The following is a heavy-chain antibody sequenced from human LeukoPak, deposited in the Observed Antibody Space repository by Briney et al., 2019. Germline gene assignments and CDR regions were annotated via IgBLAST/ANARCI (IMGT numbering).Heavy chain of an antibody. CDR1: GYTCTGYY. D-gene: IGHD6-19*01. CDR2: INPNSGGT. J-gene: IGHJ6*03. V-gene: IGHV1-2*02. CDR3: ASDSSGWYYYYYMDV. Sequence: ASVKVSCKASGYTCTGYYMHWVRQAPGQGLEWMGWINPNSGGTNYAQKFQGRVTMTRDTSISTAYMELSRLRSDDTAVYYCASDSSGWYYYYYMDVWGKGTTVTISS.